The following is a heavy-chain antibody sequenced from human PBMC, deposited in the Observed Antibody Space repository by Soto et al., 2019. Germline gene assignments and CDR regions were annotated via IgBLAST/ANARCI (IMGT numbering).Heavy chain of an antibody. CDR2: ISYDGANQ. J-gene: IGHJ6*02. V-gene: IGHV3-30*18. D-gene: IGHD2-2*01. CDR1: GFTLSSYG. CDR3: AKWGVSSPSCPPVAGHYYGMHV. Sequence: PGGSLRLSCAASGFTLSSYGMHWVRQTPGKGLEWVAAISYDGANQNYADSVKGRFTISRDISNNTLYLQMNSLRPEDTAVYYCAKWGVSSPSCPPVAGHYYGMHVWGQGTTVTVSS.